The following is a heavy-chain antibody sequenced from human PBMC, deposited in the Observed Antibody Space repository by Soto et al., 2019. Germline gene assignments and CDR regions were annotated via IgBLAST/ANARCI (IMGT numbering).Heavy chain of an antibody. CDR3: ARVSYSSYPRYYYYGMDV. CDR2: ISSSGSTI. Sequence: GGSLRLSCAASGFTFSDYYMSWIRQAPGKGLEWVSYISSSGSTIYYADSVKGRFTISRDNAKNSLYLQMNSLRAEDTAVYYCARVSYSSYPRYYYYGMDVWGQGTTVTVSS. J-gene: IGHJ6*02. D-gene: IGHD6-6*01. V-gene: IGHV3-11*01. CDR1: GFTFSDYY.